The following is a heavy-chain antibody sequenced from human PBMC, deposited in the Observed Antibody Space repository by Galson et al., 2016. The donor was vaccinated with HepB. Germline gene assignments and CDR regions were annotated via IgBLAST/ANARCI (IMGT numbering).Heavy chain of an antibody. D-gene: IGHD2-21*02. J-gene: IGHJ4*02. Sequence: SLRLSCAVSGFTFSTYAMSWVRQAPGKGLEWVSGISSRGRTYYGDSVKGRFTISRDNSNDMLYLQMNSLRAEDTAVYYCAKEAYCGGDCWDYFDYWGQGTPVTVSS. CDR1: GFTFSTYA. CDR3: AKEAYCGGDCWDYFDY. CDR2: ISSRGRT. V-gene: IGHV3-23*01.